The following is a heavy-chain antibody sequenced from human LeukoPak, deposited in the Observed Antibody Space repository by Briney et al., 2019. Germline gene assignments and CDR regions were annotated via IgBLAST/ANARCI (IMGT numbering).Heavy chain of an antibody. CDR2: ISSSSSYI. CDR3: ARGETAMVDY. J-gene: IGHJ4*02. Sequence: GGSPRLSCAASGFTFSSYSMNWVRQAPGKGLEWVSSISSSSSYIYYADSVKGRFTISRDNAKNSLYLQMNSLRAEDTAVYYCARGETAMVDYWGQGTLVTVSS. V-gene: IGHV3-21*01. CDR1: GFTFSSYS. D-gene: IGHD5-18*01.